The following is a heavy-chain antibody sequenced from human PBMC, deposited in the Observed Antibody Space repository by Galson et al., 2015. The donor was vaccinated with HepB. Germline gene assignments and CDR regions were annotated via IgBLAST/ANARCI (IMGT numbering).Heavy chain of an antibody. Sequence: SVKVSCKASGYTFTSYYIHWVRQAPGQGLQWMGRINPNSGGTNYAQNFRGRVTMTRDTSLSTAYVEISRLTSDDDRVSYFCARGGLMASYFDRSAYGFDYWGQGTLVTVSS. CDR2: INPNSGGT. J-gene: IGHJ4*02. CDR3: ARGGLMASYFDRSAYGFDY. CDR1: GYTFTSYY. V-gene: IGHV1-2*05. D-gene: IGHD3-22*01.